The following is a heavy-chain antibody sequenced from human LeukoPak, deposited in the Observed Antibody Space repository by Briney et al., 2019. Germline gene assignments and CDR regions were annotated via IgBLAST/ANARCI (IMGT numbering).Heavy chain of an antibody. D-gene: IGHD1-26*01. J-gene: IGHJ5*02. CDR3: ARVWELRRGTWFDP. CDR1: GFTFSSYW. CDR2: IKQDGSEK. Sequence: GGSLRLSCAASGFTFSSYWMSWVRQASGKGLEWVANIKQDGSEKYYVDSVKGRSTISRDNAKNSLYLQMNSLRAEDTAVYYCARVWELRRGTWFDPWGQGTLVTVSS. V-gene: IGHV3-7*01.